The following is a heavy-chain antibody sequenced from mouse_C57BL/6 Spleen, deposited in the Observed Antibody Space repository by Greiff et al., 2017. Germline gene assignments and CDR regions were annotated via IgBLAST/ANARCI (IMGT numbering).Heavy chain of an antibody. Sequence: EVQLVESGGDLVKPGGSLKLSCAASGFTFSSYGMSWVRQTPDKRLEWVATISSGGSYTYYPDSVKGRFTISRDNAKNTLYLQMSSLKSEDTAMYYCASRGDYDYFDYWGQGTTLTVSS. D-gene: IGHD2-4*01. CDR2: ISSGGSYT. CDR3: ASRGDYDYFDY. J-gene: IGHJ2*01. V-gene: IGHV5-6*01. CDR1: GFTFSSYG.